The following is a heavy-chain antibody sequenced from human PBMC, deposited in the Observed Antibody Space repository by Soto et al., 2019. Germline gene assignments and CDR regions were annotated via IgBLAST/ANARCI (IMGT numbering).Heavy chain of an antibody. CDR2: ISGNGGST. D-gene: IGHD6-6*01. V-gene: IGHV3-23*01. CDR1: GFTFSSYA. CDR3: AKGSEFSNSYTLDFDF. Sequence: GGSLRLSCAASGFTFSSYAMSWVRQAPGRGLEWVSIISGNGGSTYYAASVKGRFTISRGNNKNTLYLQMDSLTAEDTAVYYCAKGSEFSNSYTLDFDFWGQGALVTVSS. J-gene: IGHJ4*02.